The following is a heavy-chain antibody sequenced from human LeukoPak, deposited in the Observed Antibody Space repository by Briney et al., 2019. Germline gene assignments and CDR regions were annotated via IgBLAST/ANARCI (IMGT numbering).Heavy chain of an antibody. J-gene: IGHJ4*02. CDR1: GFSISSNY. CDR2: IYDNDYT. V-gene: IGHV3-66*01. D-gene: IGHD5-12*01. CDR3: AREGTGAGYDLDC. Sequence: GGSLRLSCEASGFSISSNYMSWVRQAPGKGLEWVSDIYDNDYTYYADSVTGRFTISRDNSKNTLYLQMNSLRADDTAVYYCAREGTGAGYDLDCWGQGTLVTVSS.